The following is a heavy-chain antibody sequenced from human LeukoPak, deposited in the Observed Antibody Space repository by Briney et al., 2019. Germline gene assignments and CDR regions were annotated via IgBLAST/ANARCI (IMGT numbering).Heavy chain of an antibody. D-gene: IGHD1-1*01. Sequence: GRSLRLSCAASGFTFSSYGMHWVRQAPGKGLEWVAVTSYDGSNKYYADSVKGRFTISRDNSKNTLYLQMNSLRAEDTAVYYCAKDGILPRYYGMDVWGQGTTVTVSS. J-gene: IGHJ6*02. CDR3: AKDGILPRYYGMDV. V-gene: IGHV3-30*18. CDR2: TSYDGSNK. CDR1: GFTFSSYG.